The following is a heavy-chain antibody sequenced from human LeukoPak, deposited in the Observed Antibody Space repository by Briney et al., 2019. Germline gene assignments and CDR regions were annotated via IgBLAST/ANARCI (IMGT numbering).Heavy chain of an antibody. Sequence: GRALRLSCAASGFTFSSYGMHGVRQAPGKGVEGVAVISYDGSNKYYADSVKGRFTISRDNSKNTLYLQMNSLRAEDTAVYYCAKGSRSSGWYYFDYWGQGTLVTVSS. CDR1: GFTFSSYG. D-gene: IGHD6-19*01. V-gene: IGHV3-30*18. J-gene: IGHJ4*02. CDR3: AKGSRSSGWYYFDY. CDR2: ISYDGSNK.